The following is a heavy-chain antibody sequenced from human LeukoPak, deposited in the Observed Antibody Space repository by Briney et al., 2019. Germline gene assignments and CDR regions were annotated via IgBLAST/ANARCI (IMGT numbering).Heavy chain of an antibody. CDR3: AKIQGASSSGYYGAFDI. D-gene: IGHD3-22*01. V-gene: IGHV3-23*01. Sequence: GGSLGLSCAASGLSFSTYAMGWVRQAPGKGLEWVSGISASGGSTYYADSVKGRFTISRDNSKSTLHLQMNSLRDEDTAVYYCAKIQGASSSGYYGAFDIWGQGTMVTVSS. CDR1: GLSFSTYA. J-gene: IGHJ3*02. CDR2: ISASGGST.